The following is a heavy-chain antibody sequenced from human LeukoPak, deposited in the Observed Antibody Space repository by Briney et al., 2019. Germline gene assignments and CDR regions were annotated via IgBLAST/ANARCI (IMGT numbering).Heavy chain of an antibody. J-gene: IGHJ4*02. D-gene: IGHD3-16*02. CDR1: RFTFNRYP. Sequence: PGGSLRLSCAASRFTFNRYPMSWVRQAPGKGLEWVSAISDNGERTYYADSVRGRFTISRDNSKNTLYLQMNSLRAEDTALYYCAKRYIGNYYFDYWGQGTLVTVSS. V-gene: IGHV3-23*01. CDR2: ISDNGERT. CDR3: AKRYIGNYYFDY.